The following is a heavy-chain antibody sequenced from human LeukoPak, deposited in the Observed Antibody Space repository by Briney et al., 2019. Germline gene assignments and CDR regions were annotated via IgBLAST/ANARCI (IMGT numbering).Heavy chain of an antibody. D-gene: IGHD2-2*01. Sequence: PGGSLRLSCAASGFTFSSYAMNWVRQAPGKGLEWVSSISSSSSYIYYADSVKGRFTISRDNAKNSLYLQMNSLRAEDTAVYYCARDKWDIVVVPAAMDYDFWSGFYAFDIWGQGTMVTDSS. V-gene: IGHV3-21*01. CDR1: GFTFSSYA. CDR2: ISSSSSYI. J-gene: IGHJ3*02. CDR3: ARDKWDIVVVPAAMDYDFWSGFYAFDI.